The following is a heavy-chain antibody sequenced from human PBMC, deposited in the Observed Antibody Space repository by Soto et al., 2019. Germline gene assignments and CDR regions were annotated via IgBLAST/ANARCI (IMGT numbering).Heavy chain of an antibody. D-gene: IGHD1-26*01. CDR1: GFSLNTNRVA. V-gene: IGHV2-5*02. J-gene: IGHJ4*02. CDR3: AHTVTATPILGELFDY. Sequence: QITLKASGPTLAKPTQHLTLTASYSGFSLNTNRVAVGWIRQPPGKDLEWLALIYWDDAKRYTPSLKNRLTITKDTSKIQVVLTMTNMDPVDTATYFCAHTVTATPILGELFDYWGQGTLVTVSS. CDR2: IYWDDAK.